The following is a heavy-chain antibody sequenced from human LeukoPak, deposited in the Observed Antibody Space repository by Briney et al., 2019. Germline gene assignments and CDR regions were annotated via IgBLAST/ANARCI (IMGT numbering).Heavy chain of an antibody. CDR1: GFTFSSYA. Sequence: GGSLRLSCAASGFTFSSYAMSWVRQAPGKGLEWVSGLSASGGLTYYSDSVKGRFTISRDNAKNSLYLQMTSLRAEDTAVYYCAREFYGLGSFVDYWGQGTLVTVSS. D-gene: IGHD3-10*01. V-gene: IGHV3-23*01. CDR2: LSASGGLT. CDR3: AREFYGLGSFVDY. J-gene: IGHJ4*02.